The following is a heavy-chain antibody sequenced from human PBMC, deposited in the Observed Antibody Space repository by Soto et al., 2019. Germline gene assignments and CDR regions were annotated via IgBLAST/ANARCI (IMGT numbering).Heavy chain of an antibody. CDR1: GLTFSGHW. D-gene: IGHD3-3*01. Sequence: GGSLRLSCAASGLTFSGHWMTWVRQAPGKGLEWVANIKQDGSEKYYVDSVKGRFTISRDNAKNSVFLRMNSLTVEDTAMYYCASRVPDVAYYGVFDYWGQGTLVTVSS. CDR3: ASRVPDVAYYGVFDY. V-gene: IGHV3-7*03. CDR2: IKQDGSEK. J-gene: IGHJ4*02.